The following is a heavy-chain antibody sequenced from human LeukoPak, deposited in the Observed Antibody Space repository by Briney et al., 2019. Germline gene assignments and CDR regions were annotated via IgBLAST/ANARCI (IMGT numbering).Heavy chain of an antibody. D-gene: IGHD3-10*01. Sequence: ASVKVSCKASGYTFTSYDINWVRQATGQGLEWMGWMNPNSANTGYAQKFQGRVTMTRDTSINTAYMELSSLTSEDTAVYYCARGPSYGSGSYNIYGIDYWGQGTLVTVPS. V-gene: IGHV1-8*01. CDR1: GYTFTSYD. J-gene: IGHJ4*02. CDR2: MNPNSANT. CDR3: ARGPSYGSGSYNIYGIDY.